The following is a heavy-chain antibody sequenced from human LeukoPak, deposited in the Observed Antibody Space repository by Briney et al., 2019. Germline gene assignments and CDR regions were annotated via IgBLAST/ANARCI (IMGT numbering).Heavy chain of an antibody. CDR2: IQYDGSNE. J-gene: IGHJ4*02. CDR3: AKDSYPENGYSGYDPDY. CDR1: RFTFSSYG. V-gene: IGHV3-30*02. D-gene: IGHD5-12*01. Sequence: PGGSLRLSCAASRFTFSSYGMHWVRQAPGKGLEWVAYIQYDGSNEQYADSVKGRFSISRDNSKNTLYLQMNSLRAEDTAVYYCAKDSYPENGYSGYDPDYWGQGTLVTVSS.